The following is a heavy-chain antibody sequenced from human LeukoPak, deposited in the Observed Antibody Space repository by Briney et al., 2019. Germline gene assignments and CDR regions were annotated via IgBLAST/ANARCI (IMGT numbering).Heavy chain of an antibody. V-gene: IGHV3-21*01. CDR2: ISSSSSYI. J-gene: IGHJ4*02. CDR3: ARDAQDYYDSSGYYY. Sequence: GGSLRLSCAASGFTFSSYSMNWVRQAPGKGLEWVSSISSSSSYIYYADSVKGRFTISRDNAKNSLYLQMNSLRAEDTAVYYCARDAQDYYDSSGYYYWGQGTLVTVSS. D-gene: IGHD3-22*01. CDR1: GFTFSSYS.